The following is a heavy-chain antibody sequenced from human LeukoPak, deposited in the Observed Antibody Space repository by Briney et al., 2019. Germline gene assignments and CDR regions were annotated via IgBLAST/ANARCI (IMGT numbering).Heavy chain of an antibody. CDR2: IIPIFGTA. Sequence: ASVKVSCKASGGTFSSYAISWVRQAPGQGLEWMGGIIPIFGTANYAQKFQGRVTITADESTGTAYMELSSLRSEDTAVYYCARGCTNGVCYLPVDYWGQGTLVTVSS. CDR3: ARGCTNGVCYLPVDY. CDR1: GGTFSSYA. V-gene: IGHV1-69*13. D-gene: IGHD2-8*01. J-gene: IGHJ4*02.